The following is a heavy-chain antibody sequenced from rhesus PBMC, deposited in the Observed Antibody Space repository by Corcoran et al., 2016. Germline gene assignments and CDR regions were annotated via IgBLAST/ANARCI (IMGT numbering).Heavy chain of an antibody. J-gene: IGHJ4*01. Sequence: QVQLQESGPGVVKPSENLSLPRAVSGGFFSDTYRWSWSRQPTGKGLEWSGYSYGSSTSTTDNPSLKSRVTISKDTYKNQFSLKLSSVTAADSAVYYCARDHWGSSYDYWGQGVLVTVSS. CDR3: ARDHWGSSYDY. D-gene: IGHD6-43*01. CDR2: SYGSSTST. V-gene: IGHV4S10*01. CDR1: GGFFSDTYR.